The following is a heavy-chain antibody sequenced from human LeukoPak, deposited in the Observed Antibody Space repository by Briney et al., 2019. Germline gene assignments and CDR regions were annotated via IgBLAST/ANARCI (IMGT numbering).Heavy chain of an antibody. J-gene: IGHJ4*02. V-gene: IGHV1-18*01. CDR2: IGAYNANT. CDR3: ARESGRDFAD. CDR1: GYTFTSHG. Sequence: ASVKVSCKASGYTFTSHGITWVRRAPGQGLEWMGWIGAYNANTNYAQKLQGRVTMTTDTSTSTAYMELRSLRSDDTAVYYCARESGRDFADWGQGTLVTVSS. D-gene: IGHD2-21*01.